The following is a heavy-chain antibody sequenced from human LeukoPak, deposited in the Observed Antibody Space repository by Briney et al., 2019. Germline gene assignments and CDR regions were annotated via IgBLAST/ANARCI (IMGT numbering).Heavy chain of an antibody. CDR1: GGSISSSSYY. V-gene: IGHV4-39*01. CDR3: ARLGYSSGWYP. CDR2: IYYSGSA. D-gene: IGHD6-19*01. Sequence: SETLSLTFTVSGGSISSSSYYWGWIRQPPGKGLEWIGSIYYSGSAYYNPSLKSRVTISVDTSKNQFSLKLSSVTAADTAVYYCARLGYSSGWYPWGQGTLVTVSS. J-gene: IGHJ5*02.